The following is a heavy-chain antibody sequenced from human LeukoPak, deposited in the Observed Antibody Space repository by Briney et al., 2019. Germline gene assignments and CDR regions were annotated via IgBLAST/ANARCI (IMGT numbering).Heavy chain of an antibody. CDR3: ARLSVIVGAALEYYYYYMDV. CDR2: IYYSGST. D-gene: IGHD1-26*01. V-gene: IGHV4-39*07. Sequence: SETLSLTCTVSGGSISSSSYYWGWIRQPPGKGLEWIGNIYYSGSTNYNPSLKSRVTISADKSKNQVSLRLTSVTAADTAVYYCARLSVIVGAALEYYYYYMDVWGQGTTVTVSS. J-gene: IGHJ6*03. CDR1: GGSISSSSYY.